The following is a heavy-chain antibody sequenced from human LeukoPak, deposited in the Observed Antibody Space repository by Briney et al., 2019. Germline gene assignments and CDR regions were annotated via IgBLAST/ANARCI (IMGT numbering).Heavy chain of an antibody. CDR2: ISAYNGNT. J-gene: IGHJ6*03. Sequence: ASVKVSCKASGYTFTSYGISWVRQAPGQGLEWMGWISAYNGNTNYAQKLQGRVTMTTDTSTSTAYMELRSLRSDDTAVYYCARDDSGSDPADYYYYYYMDVWGKGTTVTVSS. CDR3: ARDDSGSDPADYYYYYYMDV. V-gene: IGHV1-18*01. CDR1: GYTFTSYG. D-gene: IGHD6-6*01.